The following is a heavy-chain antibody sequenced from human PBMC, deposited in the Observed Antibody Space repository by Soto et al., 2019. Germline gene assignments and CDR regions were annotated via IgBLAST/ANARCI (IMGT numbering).Heavy chain of an antibody. Sequence: GESLKISCKGSGYSFTSYWIGWVRQMPGKGLEWMGIIYPGDSYTNYSPSFQGHVTISADRSISTAYLQWSSLKASDTAMYYCARHRKWNYGFDYWGQGTRVTVSS. CDR2: IYPGDSYT. V-gene: IGHV5-51*01. J-gene: IGHJ4*02. CDR1: GYSFTSYW. CDR3: ARHRKWNYGFDY. D-gene: IGHD1-7*01.